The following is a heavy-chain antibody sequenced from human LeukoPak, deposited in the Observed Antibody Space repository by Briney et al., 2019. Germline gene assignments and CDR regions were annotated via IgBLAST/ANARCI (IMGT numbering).Heavy chain of an antibody. J-gene: IGHJ4*02. CDR2: ISSSGTTI. D-gene: IGHD3-10*01. V-gene: IGHV3-48*03. CDR3: ARHLSYGLGSYYNFAY. CDR1: GFTFSSYE. Sequence: GGSLRLSCAASGFTFSSYEMNWVRQAPGKGLEWVSYISSSGTTIYYADSVKGRFTISRDNAKDSLYLQMNSLRAEDTAVYYCARHLSYGLGSYYNFAYWGQGTLVTVSS.